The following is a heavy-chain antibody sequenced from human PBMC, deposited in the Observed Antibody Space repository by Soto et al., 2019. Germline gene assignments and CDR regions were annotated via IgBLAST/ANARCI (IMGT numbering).Heavy chain of an antibody. Sequence: QVQLQESGPGLVKPSGTLSLTCAVSGGSISSSNWWTWVRQPPGKGLEWIGEVFHSGSTNYKSYLKSRVSISVDKSKNQISLKLSSVTAAATAVYYCATATVTGSAFDYWGQGALVTVSS. D-gene: IGHD6-19*01. CDR1: GGSISSSNW. CDR3: ATATVTGSAFDY. J-gene: IGHJ4*02. CDR2: VFHSGST. V-gene: IGHV4-4*02.